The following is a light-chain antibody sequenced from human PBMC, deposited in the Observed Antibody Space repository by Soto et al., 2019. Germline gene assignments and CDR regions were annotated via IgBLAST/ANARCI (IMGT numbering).Light chain of an antibody. J-gene: IGKJ1*01. CDR2: GAS. Sequence: ETVMTQSPATLSVSPGESATLSCRTSQSVSSNLAWYQQRGGQAPRLLIYGASTRATGIPARFSGSGSGTEFTLTIGSLQSEDFAVYYCQQYKNWPPWTFGQGTKVEIK. CDR1: QSVSSN. CDR3: QQYKNWPPWT. V-gene: IGKV3-15*01.